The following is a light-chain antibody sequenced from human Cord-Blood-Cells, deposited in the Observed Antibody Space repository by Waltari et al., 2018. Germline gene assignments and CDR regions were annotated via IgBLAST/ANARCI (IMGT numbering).Light chain of an antibody. CDR1: SSDVGGYNL. Sequence: QSALTQPASVSGSPGQSITISCTGTSSDVGGYNLVPWYQQHPGKAPNLMIYEGSKRPSGVSNRFSGSKSGNTASLTISGLQAEDEADYYCCSYAGSSTWVFGGGTKLTVL. V-gene: IGLV2-23*01. CDR3: CSYAGSSTWV. J-gene: IGLJ3*02. CDR2: EGS.